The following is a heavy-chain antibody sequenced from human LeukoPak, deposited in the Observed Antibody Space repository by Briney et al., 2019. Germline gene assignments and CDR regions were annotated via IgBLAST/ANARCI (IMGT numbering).Heavy chain of an antibody. CDR1: GFTFSDYY. Sequence: GGSLRLSCAASGFTFSDYYMSWIRQAPGKGLEWVSYISSSGSTIYYAYSVKGRFTISRDNAKNSLYLQMNSLRAEDTAVYYCASAPAAAGTGENDYWGQGTLVTVSS. CDR2: ISSSGSTI. CDR3: ASAPAAAGTGENDY. J-gene: IGHJ4*02. V-gene: IGHV3-11*01. D-gene: IGHD6-13*01.